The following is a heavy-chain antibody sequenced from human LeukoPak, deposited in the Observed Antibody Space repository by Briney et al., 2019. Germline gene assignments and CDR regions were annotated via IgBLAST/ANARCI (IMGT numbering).Heavy chain of an antibody. D-gene: IGHD3-10*01. CDR2: IYYSGST. CDR1: GGSISSYY. J-gene: IGHJ6*02. V-gene: IGHV4-59*12. Sequence: SETLSLTCTVSGGSISSYYWSWIRQPPGKGLEWIGYIYYSGSTNYNPSLKSRVTISVDTSKNQFSLKLSSVTAADTAVYYCARRRGLWFGVLSYGMDVWGQGTTVTVSS. CDR3: ARRRGLWFGVLSYGMDV.